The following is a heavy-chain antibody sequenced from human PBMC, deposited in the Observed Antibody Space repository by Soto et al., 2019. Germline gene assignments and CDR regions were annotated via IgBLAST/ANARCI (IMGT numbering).Heavy chain of an antibody. CDR1: GGTFSSYT. J-gene: IGHJ3*02. CDR2: IIPILGIA. Sequence: QVQLVQSGAEVKKPGSSVKVSCKASGGTFSSYTISWVRQAPGQGLEWMGRIIPILGIANYAQKFQGRVTITVDKSTGRAHMEMSSLISEDTAGYYCARAFFEITKVRGSTVRDAFDIWGQGTMVTVSS. D-gene: IGHD3-10*01. CDR3: ARAFFEITKVRGSTVRDAFDI. V-gene: IGHV1-69*02.